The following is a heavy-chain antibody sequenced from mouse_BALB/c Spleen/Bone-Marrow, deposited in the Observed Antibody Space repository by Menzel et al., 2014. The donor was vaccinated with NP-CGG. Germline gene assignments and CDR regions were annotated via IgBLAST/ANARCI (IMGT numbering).Heavy chain of an antibody. D-gene: IGHD2-2*01. Sequence: QVHLQQSGAELAKPGASVKMSCKASGYTFTSYWMHWVKQRLGQGLEWIGYINPSTGYTEYNQKFKDKATLTADKSSSTAYMQLSSLTSEDSAVYYCARGVRGYDGFAYWGQGTLVTVSA. V-gene: IGHV1-7*01. CDR3: ARGVRGYDGFAY. J-gene: IGHJ3*01. CDR2: INPSTGYT. CDR1: GYTFTSYW.